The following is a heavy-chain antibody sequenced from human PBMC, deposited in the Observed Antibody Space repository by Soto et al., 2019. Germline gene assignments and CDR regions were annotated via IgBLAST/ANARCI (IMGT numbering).Heavy chain of an antibody. CDR3: ATTGSTSKDY. CDR1: GYTLTELS. V-gene: IGHV1-24*01. J-gene: IGHJ4*02. Sequence: GTSVKVSCKVSGYTLTELSMHWVRRAPGKGLEWMGGFDPEDGETIYAQKFQGRVTMTEDTSTDTAYMELSSLRSEDTAVYYCATTGSTSKDYWGQGTLVTVSS. D-gene: IGHD2-2*01. CDR2: FDPEDGET.